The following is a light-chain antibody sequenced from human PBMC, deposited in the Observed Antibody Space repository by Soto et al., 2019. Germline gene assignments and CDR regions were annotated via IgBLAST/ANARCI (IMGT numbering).Light chain of an antibody. V-gene: IGLV2-8*01. Sequence: QSALTQPPSASGSPGQSVTISCTGTSSDVGGYNYVSWYQQHPGKAPKLMIYEVTKRPSGVPDRFSGSKSDNTASLTVSGLQAEDEADYYCSSYAGSKFVVFGGGTKLTVL. CDR1: SSDVGGYNY. J-gene: IGLJ2*01. CDR3: SSYAGSKFVV. CDR2: EVT.